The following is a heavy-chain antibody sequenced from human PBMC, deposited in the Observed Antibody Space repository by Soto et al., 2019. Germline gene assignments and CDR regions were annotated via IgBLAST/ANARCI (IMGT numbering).Heavy chain of an antibody. Sequence: DVQLLESGGGLVQPGGSLRLSCAASGFTFRSYAMSWVRQAPGKGLEWVSGISGSGISTHYAGSVEGRFTVSRDNSKNTLYLQMNSLRAEDTAVYNCSKEPVGPDWYFDLWGRGTLVTVSS. J-gene: IGHJ2*01. CDR3: SKEPVGPDWYFDL. CDR2: ISGSGIST. V-gene: IGHV3-23*01. CDR1: GFTFRSYA.